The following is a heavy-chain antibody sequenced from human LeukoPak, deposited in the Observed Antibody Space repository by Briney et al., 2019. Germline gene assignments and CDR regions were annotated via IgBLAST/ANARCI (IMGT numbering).Heavy chain of an antibody. D-gene: IGHD1-1*01. CDR2: ITAYGADR. J-gene: IGHJ4*02. CDR3: ARDGTWGWAQYDY. Sequence: GGSLRLSCAVSGFTFSSHAMGWVRQAPGKGLEWVAGITAYGADRNYADSVKGRFTISRDNSKSTLDLQMNSLRAEDTALYYCARDGTWGWAQYDYWGQGILVTVSS. V-gene: IGHV3-23*01. CDR1: GFTFSSHA.